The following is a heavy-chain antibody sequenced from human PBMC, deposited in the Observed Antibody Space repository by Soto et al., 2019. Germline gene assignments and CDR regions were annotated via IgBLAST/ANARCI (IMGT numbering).Heavy chain of an antibody. D-gene: IGHD3-10*01. CDR1: GGTFSSYA. CDR2: IIPIFGTA. V-gene: IGHV1-69*06. Sequence: ASVKVSCKASGGTFSSYAISWVRQAPGQGLEWMGGIIPIFGTANYAQKFQGRATITADKSTSTAYMELSSLRSEDTAVYYCAREDGLWFGELLGYYYGMDVWGQGTTVTVSS. J-gene: IGHJ6*02. CDR3: AREDGLWFGELLGYYYGMDV.